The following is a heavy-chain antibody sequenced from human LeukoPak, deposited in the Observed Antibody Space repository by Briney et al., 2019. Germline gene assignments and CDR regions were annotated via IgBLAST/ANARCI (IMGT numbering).Heavy chain of an antibody. D-gene: IGHD4-17*01. CDR1: GFTFSDRY. CDR3: AKDLYYGDYLGGWDY. V-gene: IGHV3-30*02. CDR2: IRYDGSNK. Sequence: GGSLRLSCAASGFTFSDRYMHWVRQAPGKGLEWVAFIRYDGSNKYYADSVKGRFTISRDNSKNTLYLQMNSLRAEDTAMYYCAKDLYYGDYLGGWDYWGQGTLVTVSS. J-gene: IGHJ4*02.